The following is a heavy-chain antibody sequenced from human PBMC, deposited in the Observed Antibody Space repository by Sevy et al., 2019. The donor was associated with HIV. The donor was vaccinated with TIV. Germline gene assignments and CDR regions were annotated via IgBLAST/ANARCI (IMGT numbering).Heavy chain of an antibody. CDR1: GFTFSIYT. J-gene: IGHJ4*02. Sequence: GGSLRLSCAASGFTFSIYTMSWVRQAPGKGLEWVSTFCFGGSTIHYADSVKGRFTISRDNSKNTRYLQMNSLRADDTAVYFCAHETFGRFESWGQGTLVTVSS. CDR3: AHETFGRFES. D-gene: IGHD3-16*01. V-gene: IGHV3-23*01. CDR2: FCFGGSTI.